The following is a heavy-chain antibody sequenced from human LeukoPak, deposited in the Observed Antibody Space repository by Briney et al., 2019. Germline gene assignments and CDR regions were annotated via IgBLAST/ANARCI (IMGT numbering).Heavy chain of an antibody. Sequence: SETLSLTCTVSRGSISGSIRSYYWSWLRQPPGKGLEWIGYISSSGSGNDNPSLRSRVTISVDTSKNQFFLSLSSVSAADTAVYYCARIPLGYSGAYYFDYWGQGTLVTVS. CDR1: RGSISGSIRSYY. J-gene: IGHJ4*02. CDR2: ISSSGSG. CDR3: ARIPLGYSGAYYFDY. D-gene: IGHD5-12*01. V-gene: IGHV4-4*09.